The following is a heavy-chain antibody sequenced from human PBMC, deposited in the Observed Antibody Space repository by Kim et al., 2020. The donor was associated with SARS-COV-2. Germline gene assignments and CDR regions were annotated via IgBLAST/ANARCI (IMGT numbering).Heavy chain of an antibody. V-gene: IGHV4-39*01. Sequence: STTYNPPLKIQVIISVDTSKNQFSLKLSSVTAADTAVYYCARRRNSFDIWGQGTMVTVSS. CDR2: ST. CDR3: ARRRNSFDI. J-gene: IGHJ3*02.